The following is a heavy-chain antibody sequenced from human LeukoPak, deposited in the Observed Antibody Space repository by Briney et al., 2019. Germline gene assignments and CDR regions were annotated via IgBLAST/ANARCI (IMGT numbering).Heavy chain of an antibody. J-gene: IGHJ4*02. V-gene: IGHV4-4*02. CDR3: ARGTAAAGNFEY. D-gene: IGHD6-13*01. CDR1: GGSISSSNW. Sequence: SGTLSLTCAVSGGSISSSNWWSWVRQPPGKGLEWMGEIYHSGNTNYNSSLKSRITISVDKSKNQLSLKLSSVTAADTAVYHCARGTAAAGNFEYWGQGTLVTVSS. CDR2: IYHSGNT.